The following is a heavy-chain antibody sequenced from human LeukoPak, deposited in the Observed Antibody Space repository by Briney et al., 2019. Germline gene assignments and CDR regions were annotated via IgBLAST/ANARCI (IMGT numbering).Heavy chain of an antibody. Sequence: PGGSLRLSCAASGFIFSNYAMSWVRQAPGKGLGWVSAITARGGNTYYADSVEGRFTISRDNSKNTLYLQMNSLRAEDTAVYYCAKRSVLTGYPEDYWGQGTLVTVSS. D-gene: IGHD3-9*01. CDR1: GFIFSNYA. J-gene: IGHJ4*02. CDR2: ITARGGNT. CDR3: AKRSVLTGYPEDY. V-gene: IGHV3-23*01.